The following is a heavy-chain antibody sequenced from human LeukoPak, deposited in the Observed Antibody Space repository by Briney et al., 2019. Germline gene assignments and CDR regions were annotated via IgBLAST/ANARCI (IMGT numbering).Heavy chain of an antibody. J-gene: IGHJ4*02. CDR2: ISSSGSTI. CDR1: GFTFSDYY. Sequence: GGSLRLSCAASGFTFSDYYMSWIRQAPGEGLEWVSYISSSGSTIYYADSVKGRFTISRDNAKNSLYLQMNSLRAEDTAVYYCARDSSGWYEYVDYWGQGTLVTVSS. CDR3: ARDSSGWYEYVDY. V-gene: IGHV3-11*01. D-gene: IGHD6-19*01.